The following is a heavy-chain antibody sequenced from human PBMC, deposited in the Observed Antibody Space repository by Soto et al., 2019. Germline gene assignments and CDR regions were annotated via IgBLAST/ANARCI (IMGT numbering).Heavy chain of an antibody. CDR2: IGAADDP. CDR3: ARAYPGKPPRRAYYCDAMNV. V-gene: IGHV3-13*05. Sequence: PVEFLRFSYAASGFTFSTYDMHLVRQATGKGLEGVSAIGAADDPYYSGSVKGRFTISRENAKSSLSLQMNSLRVGDTAVYYCARAYPGKPPRRAYYCDAMNVWGPWTTVTV. CDR1: GFTFSTYD. J-gene: IGHJ6*01.